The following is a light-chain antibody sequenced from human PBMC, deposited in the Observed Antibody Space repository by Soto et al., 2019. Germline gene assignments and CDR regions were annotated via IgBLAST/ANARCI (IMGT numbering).Light chain of an antibody. J-gene: IGKJ1*01. CDR2: DAS. Sequence: DIQLTQSPSTLSASVGDRVTITCRASQSISRWLAWYQQKPGKDPKLLIFDASTLESGVPSKFSGSGSGTEFTLTISSLQPEEFATYYCQQYKTFWTFGQGPRWIS. V-gene: IGKV1-5*01. CDR3: QQYKTFWT. CDR1: QSISRW.